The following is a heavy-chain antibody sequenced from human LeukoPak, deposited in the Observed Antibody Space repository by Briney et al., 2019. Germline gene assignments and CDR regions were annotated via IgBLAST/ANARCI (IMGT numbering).Heavy chain of an antibody. CDR3: AKEGHGSSLDY. CDR2: ISYDGSNK. V-gene: IGHV3-30*18. J-gene: IGHJ4*02. CDR1: EFTFSSYG. Sequence: AGGSLRLSCAASEFTFSSYGMHWVRQAPGKGLEWVAVISYDGSNKYYADSVKGRFTISRDNSKNTLYLQMNSLRAEDTAVYYCAKEGHGSSLDYWGQGTLVTVSS. D-gene: IGHD6-13*01.